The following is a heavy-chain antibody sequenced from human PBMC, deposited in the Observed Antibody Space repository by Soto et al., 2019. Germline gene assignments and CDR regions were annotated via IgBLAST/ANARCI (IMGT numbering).Heavy chain of an antibody. CDR2: TNQDGSQK. CDR1: ESTVSRDW. V-gene: IGHV3-7*01. CDR3: SGGVGDAF. Sequence: EVHLVESGGGLVQTGGSLRLSCAISESTVSRDWMNWVRQAPGKGLEWVAHTNQDGSQKYYVDSVKGRFTISRDNAKKSLYLQMNSVRAGDTAMYYCSGGVGDAFWGQGTLVTVSS. D-gene: IGHD1-26*01. J-gene: IGHJ4*02.